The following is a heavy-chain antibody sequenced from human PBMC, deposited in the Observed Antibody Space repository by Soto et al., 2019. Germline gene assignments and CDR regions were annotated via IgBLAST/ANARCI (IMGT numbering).Heavy chain of an antibody. CDR1: GGTFSSYA. Sequence: SVKVSCKASGGTFSSYAVSWVRQAPGQGLEWMGGIIPIFGTANYAQKFQGRVTITADESTSTAYMELSSLRSEDTAVYYCARGAHYYDSSGYFFYWGQGTLVTVS. V-gene: IGHV1-69*13. J-gene: IGHJ4*02. CDR3: ARGAHYYDSSGYFFY. CDR2: IIPIFGTA. D-gene: IGHD3-22*01.